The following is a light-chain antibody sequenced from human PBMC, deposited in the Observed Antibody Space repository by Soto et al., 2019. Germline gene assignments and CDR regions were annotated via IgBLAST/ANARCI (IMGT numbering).Light chain of an antibody. J-gene: IGLJ1*01. CDR1: SSDIGNYNY. CDR2: EVS. CDR3: SSYTSSSPEV. Sequence: QSVLTQPASVSGSPGQSITITCTGTSSDIGNYNYVSWYRQYPGKAPKRMIYEVSNRAAGVSNRLSGSKSGNTASLTISGLQAADEADYYCSSYTSSSPEVFGPCTKGTVL. V-gene: IGLV2-14*01.